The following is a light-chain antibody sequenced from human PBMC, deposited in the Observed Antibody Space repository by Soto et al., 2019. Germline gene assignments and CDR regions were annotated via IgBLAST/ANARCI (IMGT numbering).Light chain of an antibody. CDR3: QQYGSSPWA. J-gene: IGKJ1*01. CDR1: ESAASSY. V-gene: IGKV3-20*01. Sequence: EIALTPSPGTLSLSPGERATLSCRASESAASSYLAWYQQKPGQAPRLLIYGASSRATGIPDRFSGRGSGTDFTLTISRLEPEDFAVYYCQQYGSSPWAFGPGTKVDIK. CDR2: GAS.